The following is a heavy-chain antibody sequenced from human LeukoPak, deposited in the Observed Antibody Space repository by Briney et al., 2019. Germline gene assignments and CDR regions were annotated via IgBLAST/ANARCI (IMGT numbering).Heavy chain of an antibody. D-gene: IGHD6-19*01. CDR1: GYIFTSYG. V-gene: IGHV1-18*01. J-gene: IGHJ4*02. CDR3: AGGVGGWYSY. Sequence: ASVKVSCKASGYIFTSYGTSWVRQAPGQGLEWMGWISAYNGNTNYAQKFQGRVTITTDESTSTAYMELSSLRSEDTAVYYCAGGVGGWYSYWGQGTLVTVSS. CDR2: ISAYNGNT.